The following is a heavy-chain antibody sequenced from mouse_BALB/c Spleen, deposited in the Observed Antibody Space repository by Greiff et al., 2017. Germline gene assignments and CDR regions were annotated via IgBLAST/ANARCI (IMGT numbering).Heavy chain of an antibody. Sequence: VQLQQSGAELVKPGASVKLSCTASGFSITDTYMHWVKQRPEQGLEWIGRIDPANGNTKYDPKFQGKATITADTSSNAAYLQISSLTSEDTAVYYCGRSDCGSSCWFAYWGQGTLVTVSA. CDR3: GRSDCGSSCWFAY. CDR1: GFSITDTY. D-gene: IGHD1-1*01. V-gene: IGHV14-3*02. J-gene: IGHJ3*01. CDR2: IDPANGNT.